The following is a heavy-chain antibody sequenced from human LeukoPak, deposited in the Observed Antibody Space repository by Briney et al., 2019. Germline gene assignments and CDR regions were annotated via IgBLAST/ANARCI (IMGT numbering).Heavy chain of an antibody. V-gene: IGHV1-18*01. D-gene: IGHD6-13*01. Sequence: GASVKVSCKASGYTFTSYGISWVRQAPVQGLEWMGCISAYSGNTNYAQKLQGRVTMTTDTSTSTGYMELRSLRSDDTAVYYCALGYSSSWYPAEYFQHWGQGTLVTVSS. CDR3: ALGYSSSWYPAEYFQH. CDR2: ISAYSGNT. J-gene: IGHJ1*01. CDR1: GYTFTSYG.